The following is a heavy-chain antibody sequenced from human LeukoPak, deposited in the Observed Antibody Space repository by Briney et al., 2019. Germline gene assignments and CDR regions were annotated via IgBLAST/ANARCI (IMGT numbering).Heavy chain of an antibody. D-gene: IGHD3-10*01. CDR3: ARAYGSGSYWGVSFDY. V-gene: IGHV1-2*02. J-gene: IGHJ4*02. Sequence: ASVKVSCKASGYTFTGYYMHWVRQAPGQGLEWMGWINPNSGGTNYAQKFQGRVTMTRDTSISTAYMELSRLRSDDTAVYYCARAYGSGSYWGVSFDYWGQGTLVTVSS. CDR2: INPNSGGT. CDR1: GYTFTGYY.